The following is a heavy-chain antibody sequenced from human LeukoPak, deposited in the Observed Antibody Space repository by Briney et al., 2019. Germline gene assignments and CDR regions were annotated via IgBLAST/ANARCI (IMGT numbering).Heavy chain of an antibody. CDR1: GGSISSSAYH. Sequence: SETLSLTCTVSGGSISSSAYHWGWIRQPPGKGLEWIGSIHIGGSTYYNPSFKSRVTISVDTSKNQFSLKLRSVTAADTAVYYCARESSVTATYWGQGTLVIVSS. J-gene: IGHJ4*02. D-gene: IGHD2-15*01. CDR2: IHIGGST. CDR3: ARESSVTATY. V-gene: IGHV4-39*07.